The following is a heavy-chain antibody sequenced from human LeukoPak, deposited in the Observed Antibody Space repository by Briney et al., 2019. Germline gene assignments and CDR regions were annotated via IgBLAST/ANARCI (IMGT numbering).Heavy chain of an antibody. CDR2: IGTAGDT. CDR1: GFTFSSYD. V-gene: IGHV3-13*01. D-gene: IGHD3-10*01. Sequence: GGSLRLSCAASGFTFSSYDMHWVRQATGKGLEWVSAIGTAGDTYYPGSVKGRFTISRENAKNSLYLQMNSLRAEDTAVYYCASSSDIYGSGSYFNSLGDVWGKGTTVSISS. CDR3: ASSSDIYGSGSYFNSLGDV. J-gene: IGHJ6*04.